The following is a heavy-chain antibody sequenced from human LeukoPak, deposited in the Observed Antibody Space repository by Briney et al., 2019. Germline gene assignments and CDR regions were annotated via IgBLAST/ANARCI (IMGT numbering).Heavy chain of an antibody. CDR1: GFTFSSYA. Sequence: GGSLRLSCAASGFTFSSYAMSWVRQAPGKGLEWVSRINTDGSITNYADSVKGRFSISRDNAKNTLYLQMSSLRAEDTAVYYCARDRGPRTGFMVREAYDYWGQGTLVTVSS. J-gene: IGHJ4*02. CDR3: ARDRGPRTGFMVREAYDY. D-gene: IGHD3-10*01. CDR2: INTDGSIT. V-gene: IGHV3-74*01.